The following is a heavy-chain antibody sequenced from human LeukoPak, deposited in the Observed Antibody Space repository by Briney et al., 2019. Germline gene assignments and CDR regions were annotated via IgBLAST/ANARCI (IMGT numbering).Heavy chain of an antibody. Sequence: SGGSLRLSCAASGFTFSSYAMSWVRQAPGKGLEWVSAISGSGGSTYYADSVKGRFTISRDNSKNSLYLQMDSLRADDTALYYCASSLLATMGPLFYWGLGALVTVSS. CDR1: GFTFSSYA. J-gene: IGHJ4*02. V-gene: IGHV3-23*01. D-gene: IGHD5-24*01. CDR2: ISGSGGST. CDR3: ASSLLATMGPLFY.